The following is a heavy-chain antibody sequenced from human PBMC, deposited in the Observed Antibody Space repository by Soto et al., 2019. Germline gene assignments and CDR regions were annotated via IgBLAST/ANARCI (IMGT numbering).Heavy chain of an antibody. J-gene: IGHJ4*02. D-gene: IGHD5-12*01. CDR3: ASDHYRDGYNGGYLDY. Sequence: SETLSLTCAVSGFSISSGYYWGWIRQPPGKGLEWIGSIYLSGTTYYNPSLKSRVTISVDTSKNQFSLKLYSVTAADTAVYYCASDHYRDGYNGGYLDYWGQGTLVTVS. V-gene: IGHV4-38-2*01. CDR1: GFSISSGYY. CDR2: IYLSGTT.